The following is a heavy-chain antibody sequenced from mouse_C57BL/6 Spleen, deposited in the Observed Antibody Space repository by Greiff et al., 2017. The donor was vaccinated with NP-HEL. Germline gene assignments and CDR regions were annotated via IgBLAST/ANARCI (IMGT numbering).Heavy chain of an antibody. J-gene: IGHJ1*03. D-gene: IGHD2-1*01. CDR1: GYTFTSYW. Sequence: VQLQQPGAELVMPGASVKLSCKASGYTFTSYWMHWVKQRPGQGLEWIGEIDPSDSYTHYNQKFKGKSTLTVDKSSSTAYMQLSSLTSEDSAVYDCARYYGNYWYFDVWGTGTTVTVSS. CDR2: IDPSDSYT. V-gene: IGHV1-69*01. CDR3: ARYYGNYWYFDV.